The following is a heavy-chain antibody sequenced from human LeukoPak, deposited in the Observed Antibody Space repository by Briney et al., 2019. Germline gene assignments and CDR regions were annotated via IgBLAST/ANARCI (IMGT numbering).Heavy chain of an antibody. CDR3: AHTMTYGTFDY. V-gene: IGHV1-2*02. J-gene: IGHJ4*02. D-gene: IGHD4-17*01. Sequence: ASVKVSCKASGYTFNGYHMHWVRQAPGQGLEWMGWINPNSGGTNYAQKFQGRVTMTRDTSISTAYMELSRLRSDDTAVYYCAHTMTYGTFDYWGQGTLVTVSS. CDR2: INPNSGGT. CDR1: GYTFNGYH.